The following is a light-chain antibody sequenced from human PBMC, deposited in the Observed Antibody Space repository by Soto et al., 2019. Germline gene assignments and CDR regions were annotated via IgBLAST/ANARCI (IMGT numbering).Light chain of an antibody. V-gene: IGLV1-40*01. CDR1: SSNIGAGYD. CDR2: GNT. CDR3: QSHDSSLNSWV. Sequence: PSMSGAPGQRVTISCTGSSSNIGAGYDVHWYQLLPGTAPKLLIYGNTNRPSGVPDRFSGSKSGTSASLAITGLRAEDEADYYCQSHDSSLNSWVFGGGTKLTVL. J-gene: IGLJ3*02.